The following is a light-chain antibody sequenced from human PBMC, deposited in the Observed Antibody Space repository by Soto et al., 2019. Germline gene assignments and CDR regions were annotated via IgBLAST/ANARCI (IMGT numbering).Light chain of an antibody. J-gene: IGKJ3*01. CDR1: QGISNY. Sequence: DIQITQSPSSLSASVGDRVAITCRASQGISNYLAWYQQKPGKVPKLLIYAASTLQSGVPSRFSGSGSGTDFPLTISSLQPEGVATYYCQKYNSAPSTFGPGNKVVI. V-gene: IGKV1-27*01. CDR2: AAS. CDR3: QKYNSAPST.